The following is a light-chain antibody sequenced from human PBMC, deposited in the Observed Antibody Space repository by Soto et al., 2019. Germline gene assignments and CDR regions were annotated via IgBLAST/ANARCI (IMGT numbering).Light chain of an antibody. Sequence: EIVLTQSPGTLSLSPGERATLSCRANQSVTSTYLAWYQQKPGQAPRLLIYGASNRATGIPDRFTGSGSGTDFTLTISRLEPEDFAVYYCQQYGGSPLTFGGGTKVEIK. J-gene: IGKJ4*01. V-gene: IGKV3-20*01. CDR2: GAS. CDR1: QSVTSTY. CDR3: QQYGGSPLT.